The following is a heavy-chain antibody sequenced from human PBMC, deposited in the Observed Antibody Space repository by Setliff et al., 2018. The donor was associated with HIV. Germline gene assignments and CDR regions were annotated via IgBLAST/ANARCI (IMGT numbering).Heavy chain of an antibody. J-gene: IGHJ6*03. CDR1: GGSFSGFY. CDR2: IHQSGST. CDR3: ARLTVIYYYDISRPTSGYYYYYMDV. D-gene: IGHD3-22*01. Sequence: SETLSLTCAVYGGSFSGFYWSWIRQPPGKGLEWIGEIHQSGSTNYNPSLKSRVTISVDPSKNQFSLKLPSVPATDTAVYYCARLTVIYYYDISRPTSGYYYYYMDVWGKGTTVTVSS. V-gene: IGHV4-34*01.